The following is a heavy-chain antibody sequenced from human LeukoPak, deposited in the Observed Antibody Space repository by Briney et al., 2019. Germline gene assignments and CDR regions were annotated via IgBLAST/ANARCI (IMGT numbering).Heavy chain of an antibody. CDR2: INPNSGGT. D-gene: IGHD3-10*01. V-gene: IGHV1-2*02. CDR1: GYTFTGYY. J-gene: IGHJ4*02. Sequence: ASVKVSCKASGYTFTGYYMHWVRQAPGQGLEWMGWINPNSGGTNYAQKFQGRVTMTRDTSISTAYMELSRLRSDDTAVYYCARGRKLYGSGSFVYWGQGTLVTVSS. CDR3: ARGRKLYGSGSFVY.